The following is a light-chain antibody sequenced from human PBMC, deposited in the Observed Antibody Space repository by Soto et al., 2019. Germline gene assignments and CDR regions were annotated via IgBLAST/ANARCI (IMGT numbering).Light chain of an antibody. J-gene: IGKJ3*01. CDR1: QSVSSN. CDR3: QQYNNWPPIT. V-gene: IGKV3-15*01. CDR2: GAS. Sequence: EIVMTQSPATLSVSPGERATLSCRARQSVSSNFAWYQQKPGQAPRLLIYGASTRATGIPARFSGSGSGTEFTLTISSLQSEDFAVYYCQQYNNWPPITFGPGTKVDIK.